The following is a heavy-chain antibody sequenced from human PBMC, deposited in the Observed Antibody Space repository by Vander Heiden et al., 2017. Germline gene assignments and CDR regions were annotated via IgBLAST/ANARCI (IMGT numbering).Heavy chain of an antibody. J-gene: IGHJ6*02. CDR2: ISYDGSNK. V-gene: IGHV3-30-3*01. CDR3: AREGVRLRLGELSAGMDV. D-gene: IGHD3-16*02. Sequence: QVQLVESGGGVVQPGRSLRLSCAASGFTFSSYAMPWVRQAPGKGLEWVAVISYDGSNKYYADSVKGRFTISRDNSKNTLYLQMNSLRAEDTAVYYCAREGVRLRLGELSAGMDVWGQGTTVTVSS. CDR1: GFTFSSYA.